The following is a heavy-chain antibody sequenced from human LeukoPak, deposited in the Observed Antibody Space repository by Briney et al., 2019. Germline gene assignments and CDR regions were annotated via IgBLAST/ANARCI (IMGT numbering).Heavy chain of an antibody. CDR2: IHYSGST. V-gene: IGHV4-59*01. J-gene: IGHJ3*01. D-gene: IGHD1-14*01. CDR1: SGSIGTYY. Sequence: PSETLSLTCTVSSGSIGTYYWSWIRQPPGKGLEWIGYIHYSGSTNYNPSLKSRVTMSVDRSKNQFSLRLTSVTAVDTAVCYCARGGGYNRREEAFDFWGQGTMVTVSS. CDR3: ARGGGYNRREEAFDF.